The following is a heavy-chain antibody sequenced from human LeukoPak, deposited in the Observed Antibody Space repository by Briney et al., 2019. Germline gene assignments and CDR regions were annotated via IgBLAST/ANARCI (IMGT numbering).Heavy chain of an antibody. CDR1: GFTFSSYS. J-gene: IGHJ6*02. CDR2: ISSSSSYI. V-gene: IGHV3-21*06. Sequence: GGSLRLSCAASGFTFSSYSMNWVRQAPGKGLEWVSSISSSSSYIYYADSVKGRFTISRDNAKNSLYLQMNSLRAEDTAVYYCAREPTVLRMDVWGQGTTVTVSS. CDR3: AREPTVLRMDV. D-gene: IGHD4/OR15-4a*01.